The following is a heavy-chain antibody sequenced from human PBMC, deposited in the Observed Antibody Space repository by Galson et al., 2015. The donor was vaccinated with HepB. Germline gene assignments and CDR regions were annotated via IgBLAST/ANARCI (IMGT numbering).Heavy chain of an antibody. CDR1: GYTLTELS. D-gene: IGHD3-22*01. V-gene: IGHV1-24*01. J-gene: IGHJ4*02. CDR2: FDPEAGET. Sequence: SVKVSCKVSGYTLTELSIHWLRQAPGKGLEWMGGFDPEAGETIYAQKFQGKVTMTEYTSTDTAYTELSSLRSEDTAMYYCATDRSGYYPLDYWGQGTLVTVSS. CDR3: ATDRSGYYPLDY.